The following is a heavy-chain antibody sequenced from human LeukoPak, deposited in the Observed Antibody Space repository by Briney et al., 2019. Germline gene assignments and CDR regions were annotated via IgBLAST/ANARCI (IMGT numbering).Heavy chain of an antibody. J-gene: IGHJ4*02. CDR3: ARDFSNTSGFKVMLDY. V-gene: IGHV1-18*01. CDR1: GYTFTHHS. Sequence: ASVKVSCKASGYTFTHHSISWVRQVPGQGLELMGWISAYNGDTKFAQKFQGRVTMTTDASTSTAYMELRSLTSDDTAVYYCARDFSNTSGFKVMLDYWGQGTLVTVSS. CDR2: ISAYNGDT. D-gene: IGHD3-22*01.